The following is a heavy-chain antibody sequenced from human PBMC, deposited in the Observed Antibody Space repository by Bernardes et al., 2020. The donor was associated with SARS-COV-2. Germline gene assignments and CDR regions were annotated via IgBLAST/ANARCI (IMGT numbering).Heavy chain of an antibody. CDR3: ARDPTPGNH. Sequence: GGSLRLSCAASGFTFSDYSMNWVRQAPGRGLEWVSSITSGSSYIYYADSVKDRFSISRDNAKNSLYLQMNSLRVEDTAVYYCARDPTPGNHWGQGTLVTVSS. J-gene: IGHJ1*01. CDR2: ITSGSSYI. CDR1: GFTFSDYS. V-gene: IGHV3-21*01.